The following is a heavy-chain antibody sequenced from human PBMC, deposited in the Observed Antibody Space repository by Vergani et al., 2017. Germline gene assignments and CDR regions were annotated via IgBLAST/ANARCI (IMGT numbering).Heavy chain of an antibody. CDR1: EYSFGNYW. V-gene: IGHV5-51*01. CDR3: ARHTTYTDS. J-gene: IGHJ4*02. Sequence: EVELVQSGPEMRKPGESLKISCKGSEYSFGNYWIGLVSQMPGKGLEWMGIIYPADSDTRYSPSFQGQVTISADKSISTAFLQWDSLKSSDTALYYCARHTTYTDSWGQGTLVTVSS. CDR2: IYPADSDT. D-gene: IGHD1-1*01.